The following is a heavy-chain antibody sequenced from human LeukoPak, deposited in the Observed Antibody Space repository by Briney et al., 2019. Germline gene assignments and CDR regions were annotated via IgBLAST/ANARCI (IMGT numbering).Heavy chain of an antibody. Sequence: ASVKVSCKASGYTFTGYYMHWVRQAPGQGLEWMGWINPNSGGTNYAQKLQGRVTMTTDTSTSTAYMELRSLRSDDTAVYYCARSPPEGSYYYDSSGYYYPYFDYWGQGTLVTVSS. CDR2: INPNSGGT. CDR1: GYTFTGYY. CDR3: ARSPPEGSYYYDSSGYYYPYFDY. V-gene: IGHV1-2*02. D-gene: IGHD3-22*01. J-gene: IGHJ4*02.